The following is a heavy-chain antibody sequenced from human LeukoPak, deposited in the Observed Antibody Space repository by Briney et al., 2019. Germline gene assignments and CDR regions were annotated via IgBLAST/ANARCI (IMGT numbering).Heavy chain of an antibody. Sequence: PGGSLRLSCEVSGFTFDHYGMNWVPQAPGKGLEWVSGITWNGGRTGYADSVKGRFTISRDSAKNSLYLQMNSLRAEDTALYYCAREGVQNVWYMDVWGKGTTVTISS. CDR1: GFTFDHYG. CDR3: AREGVQNVWYMDV. D-gene: IGHD2-8*01. V-gene: IGHV3-20*04. CDR2: ITWNGGRT. J-gene: IGHJ6*03.